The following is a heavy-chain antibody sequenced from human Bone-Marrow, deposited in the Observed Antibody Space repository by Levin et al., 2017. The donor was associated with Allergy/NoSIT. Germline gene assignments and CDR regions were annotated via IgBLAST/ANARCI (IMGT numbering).Heavy chain of an antibody. Sequence: GGSLRLSCAASGFTFSSYAMSWVRQAPGKGLEWVSAISGSGGSTYYADSVKGRFTISRDNSKNTLYLQMNSLRAEDTAVYYCAKDFDRSRGYCSGGSCYWGADYWGQGTLVTVSS. J-gene: IGHJ4*02. CDR3: AKDFDRSRGYCSGGSCYWGADY. D-gene: IGHD2-15*01. CDR2: ISGSGGST. V-gene: IGHV3-23*01. CDR1: GFTFSSYA.